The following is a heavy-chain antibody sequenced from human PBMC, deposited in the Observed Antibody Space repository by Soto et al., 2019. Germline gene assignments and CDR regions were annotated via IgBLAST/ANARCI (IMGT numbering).Heavy chain of an antibody. Sequence: PGESLKISCKGSGYSFTSYWIGWVRQMPGKGLEWMGIIYPGDSDTRYSPSFQGQVTISADKSISTAYLQWSSLKASDTAMYYCARQSSGYSSSWYWWFDPWGQGTPVTVS. D-gene: IGHD6-13*01. CDR2: IYPGDSDT. J-gene: IGHJ5*02. CDR3: ARQSSGYSSSWYWWFDP. CDR1: GYSFTSYW. V-gene: IGHV5-51*01.